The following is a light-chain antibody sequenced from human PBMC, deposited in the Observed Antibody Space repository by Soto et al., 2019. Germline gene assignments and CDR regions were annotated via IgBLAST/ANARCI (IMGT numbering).Light chain of an antibody. CDR3: QQYDPSPPLYT. Sequence: EIVLTQSPGTLSLSPGERATLSCRASQSVDSTYLAWYQQKPGQAPMLLIYAASSRAAGIPDRFSGSGSGTDFTRTISRLEPEDFAVYYCQQYDPSPPLYTFGQGTKLEIK. V-gene: IGKV3-20*01. J-gene: IGKJ2*01. CDR2: AAS. CDR1: QSVDSTY.